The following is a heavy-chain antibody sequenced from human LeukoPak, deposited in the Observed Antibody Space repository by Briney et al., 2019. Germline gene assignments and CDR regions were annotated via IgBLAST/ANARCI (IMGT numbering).Heavy chain of an antibody. CDR1: GYTFTGYY. V-gene: IGHV1-2*02. CDR2: INPNSGGT. CDR3: ARGLRGGSSDYFDY. J-gene: IGHJ4*02. Sequence: GASVKVSSKASGYTFTGYYMHWVRQAPGQGLEWMGWINPNSGGTNYAQKFQGRVTMTRDTSISTAYMELSRLRSDDTAVYYCARGLRGGSSDYFDYWGQGTLVTVSS. D-gene: IGHD6-19*01.